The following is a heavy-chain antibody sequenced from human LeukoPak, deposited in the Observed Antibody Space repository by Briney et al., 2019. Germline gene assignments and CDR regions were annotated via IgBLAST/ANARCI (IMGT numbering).Heavy chain of an antibody. J-gene: IGHJ4*02. CDR3: ARDGVYSYGLDY. CDR2: IYYSGST. D-gene: IGHD5-18*01. Sequence: SETLSLTCTVSGGSISSYYWSWIRQPPGKGLEWIGYIYYSGSTNYNPSLKSRVTISVDTSKNQFSLKLSSVTAADTAVYYCARDGVYSYGLDYWGQGTLVTVSS. CDR1: GGSISSYY. V-gene: IGHV4-59*01.